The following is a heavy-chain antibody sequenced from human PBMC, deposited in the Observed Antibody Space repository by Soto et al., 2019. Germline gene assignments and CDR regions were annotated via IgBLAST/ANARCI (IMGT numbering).Heavy chain of an antibody. CDR3: VASDPFDY. Sequence: GGSLRLSCAASGFSFSSYGMHWVRQAPGKGPEWVSGISGSDDKTYYADSVKGRFTISRDNFKNTLYLQMNSLRVEDTAVYFCVASDPFDYWGQGTQVTVSS. CDR2: ISGSDDKT. CDR1: GFSFSSYG. V-gene: IGHV3-23*01. J-gene: IGHJ4*01.